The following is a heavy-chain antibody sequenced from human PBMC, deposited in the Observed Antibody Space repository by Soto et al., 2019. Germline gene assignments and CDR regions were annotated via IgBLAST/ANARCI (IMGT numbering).Heavy chain of an antibody. V-gene: IGHV5-10-1*01. CDR2: IDPSDSYT. CDR3: ARQEQQLDYYYYGMDV. CDR1: GYSFTSYW. Sequence: PGESLKISCKGSGYSFTSYWISWVRQMPGKGLEWMGRIDPSDSYTNYSPSFQGHVTISADKSISTAYLQWSSLKASDTAMYYCARQEQQLDYYYYGMDVWGQGTTGTVS. D-gene: IGHD6-13*01. J-gene: IGHJ6*02.